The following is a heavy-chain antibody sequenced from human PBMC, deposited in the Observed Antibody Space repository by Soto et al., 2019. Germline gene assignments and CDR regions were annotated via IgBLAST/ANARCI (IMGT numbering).Heavy chain of an antibody. CDR1: GGSLSTNP. CDR2: TGSGTGPG. Sequence: ASVKVSCKASGGSLSTNPISWVRQAPGQGLEWMGGTGSGTGPGNHAQKFQGRLTVTADKSTSTVYMGLTNLSSEDTAVYYCARRDSGGFYRFFDSWGQGTLVTVS. D-gene: IGHD2-15*01. J-gene: IGHJ4*02. V-gene: IGHV1-69*06. CDR3: ARRDSGGFYRFFDS.